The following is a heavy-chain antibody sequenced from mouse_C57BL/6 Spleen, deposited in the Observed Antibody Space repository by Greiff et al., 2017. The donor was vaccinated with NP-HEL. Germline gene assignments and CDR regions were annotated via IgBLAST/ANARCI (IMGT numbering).Heavy chain of an antibody. CDR1: GYAFSSSW. D-gene: IGHD1-1*01. CDR3: SRWSTTVVAPLDY. CDR2: IYPGDGDT. J-gene: IGHJ2*01. Sequence: VQLQQSGPELVKPGASVKISCKASGYAFSSSWMNWVKQRPGKGLEWIGRIYPGDGDTNYNGKFKGKATLTADKSSSTAYMQLSSLTSEDSAVYFCSRWSTTVVAPLDYWGQGTTLTVSS. V-gene: IGHV1-82*01.